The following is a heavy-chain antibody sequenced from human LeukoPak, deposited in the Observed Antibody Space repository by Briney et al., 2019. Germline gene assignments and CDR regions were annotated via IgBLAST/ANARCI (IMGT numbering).Heavy chain of an antibody. Sequence: ASVKVSCKASGYTFTGYYMHWVRQAPGQGLEWMGWISAYNGNTNYAQKLQGRVTMTTDTSTSTAYMELRSLRSDDTAVYYCARYPVSGYYYYMDVWGKGTTVTVSS. J-gene: IGHJ6*03. CDR2: ISAYNGNT. D-gene: IGHD3-3*01. V-gene: IGHV1-18*04. CDR1: GYTFTGYY. CDR3: ARYPVSGYYYYMDV.